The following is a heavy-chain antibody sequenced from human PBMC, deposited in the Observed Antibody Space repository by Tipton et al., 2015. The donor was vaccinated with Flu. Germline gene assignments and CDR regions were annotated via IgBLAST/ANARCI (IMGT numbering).Heavy chain of an antibody. Sequence: QVQLVQSGGGVVQPGRSLRLSCAASGFTFSHYGMHWVRQAPGKGLEWVAVIWYDGLNKFYADSVKGRFTISRDTSKNTLFLQMDNLRTDDTAMYYCTRPVRNSGYDWGYWGQGTLVTVSS. D-gene: IGHD5-12*01. J-gene: IGHJ4*02. CDR1: GFTFSHYG. CDR3: TRPVRNSGYDWGY. V-gene: IGHV3-33*01. CDR2: IWYDGLNK.